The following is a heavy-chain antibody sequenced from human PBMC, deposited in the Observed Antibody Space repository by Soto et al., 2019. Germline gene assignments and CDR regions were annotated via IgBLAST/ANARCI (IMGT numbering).Heavy chain of an antibody. J-gene: IGHJ4*02. Sequence: QITLKASGPTLVQPTQTLTLTCTFSGFSLSTSGVGVVCIRQHPEKPLEWLALIYWDDDKRYSPSLKSRLTITKDTSKSQVVLTRTNMDTVDTATYYCAHVARDGYSMGDDFDYWGKGTLVTVSS. D-gene: IGHD5-18*01. CDR3: AHVARDGYSMGDDFDY. CDR2: IYWDDDK. CDR1: GFSLSTSGVG. V-gene: IGHV2-5*02.